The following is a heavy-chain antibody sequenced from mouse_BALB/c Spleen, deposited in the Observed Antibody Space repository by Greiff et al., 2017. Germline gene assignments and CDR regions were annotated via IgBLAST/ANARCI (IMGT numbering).Heavy chain of an antibody. CDR2: IDPANGNT. CDR1: GFNIKDTY. Sequence: EVKLQESGAELVKPGASVKLSCTASGFNIKDTYMHWVKQRPEQGLEWIGRIDPANGNTKYDPKFQGKATITEDTSSNTAYLQLSSLTSEDTAVYYCAPYDYDGYAMDYWGQGTSVTVSS. V-gene: IGHV14-3*02. J-gene: IGHJ4*01. D-gene: IGHD2-4*01. CDR3: APYDYDGYAMDY.